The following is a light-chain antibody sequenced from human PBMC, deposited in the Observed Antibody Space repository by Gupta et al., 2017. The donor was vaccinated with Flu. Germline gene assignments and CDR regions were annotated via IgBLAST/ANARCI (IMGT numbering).Light chain of an antibody. V-gene: IGKV4-1*01. J-gene: IGKJ4*01. CDR3: QQDYSLPFT. CDR2: WAS. CDR1: QSGFYEGGGNYY. Sequence: INCSSSQSGFYEGGGNYYLYWYQQKPGQPPKLLIDWASCRESGVPDRFSGRGSGTDFILTINSLQAEDVAVYYCQQDYSLPFTFGRGTKVEIK.